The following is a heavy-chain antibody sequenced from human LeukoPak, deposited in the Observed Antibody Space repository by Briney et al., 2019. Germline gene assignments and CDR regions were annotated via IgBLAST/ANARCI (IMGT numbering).Heavy chain of an antibody. CDR2: IDTGDSHA. Sequence: GESLKISCKGSGYNFSNYGIGWVRQMPGKGLEWMGLIDTGDSHAIYSPSFQGQVTISADKSISAAYLQWSSLKASDTAMYYCARHGVGAGLAAAYIWGQGTLLTVSS. J-gene: IGHJ4*02. V-gene: IGHV5-51*01. CDR1: GYNFSNYG. D-gene: IGHD6-13*01. CDR3: ARHGVGAGLAAAYI.